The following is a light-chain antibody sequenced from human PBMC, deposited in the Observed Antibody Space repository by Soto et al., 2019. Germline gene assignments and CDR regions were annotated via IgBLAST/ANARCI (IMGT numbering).Light chain of an antibody. V-gene: IGKV3D-11*02. CDR3: QQRSNWQIT. CDR1: QSVGSL. Sequence: EIVLTQSPATLSVSPGEGATLSCRASQSVGSLLAWYQQIPGQAPRLLIYDASNRATGIPARFSGSGSGTDFTLTISSLEPEDFAVYYCQQRSNWQITFGQGTRLEI. CDR2: DAS. J-gene: IGKJ5*01.